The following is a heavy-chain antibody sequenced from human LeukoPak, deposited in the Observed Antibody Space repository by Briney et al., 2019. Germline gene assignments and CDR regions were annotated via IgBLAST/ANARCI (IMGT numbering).Heavy chain of an antibody. D-gene: IGHD5-18*01. CDR3: ASKRGYSYGLDY. J-gene: IGHJ4*02. V-gene: IGHV1-69*13. CDR2: IIPIFGTA. CDR1: GGTFSSYA. Sequence: APVKVSCKASGGTFSSYAISWVRQAPGQGLEWMGGIIPIFGTANYAQKFQGRVTITADESTSTGYMELSSLRSEDTVVYYCASKRGYSYGLDYWGQGTLVTVSS.